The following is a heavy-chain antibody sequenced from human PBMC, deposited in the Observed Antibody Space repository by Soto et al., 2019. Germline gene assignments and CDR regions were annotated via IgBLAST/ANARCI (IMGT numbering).Heavy chain of an antibody. J-gene: IGHJ3*02. CDR3: ARVRPEYCGSNRCYDAFDI. V-gene: IGHV4-34*01. CDR2: INHSGST. D-gene: IGHD2-2*01. Sequence: QVQLQQWGAGLLKPSETLSLTCAVYGGSFSGYYWSWIRQPPGKGLEWIGEINHSGSTTYNPSLKSRVTLSVDTSKNHFSWKLSSVTAADTAVYYCARVRPEYCGSNRCYDAFDIWGQETMVTVSS. CDR1: GGSFSGYY.